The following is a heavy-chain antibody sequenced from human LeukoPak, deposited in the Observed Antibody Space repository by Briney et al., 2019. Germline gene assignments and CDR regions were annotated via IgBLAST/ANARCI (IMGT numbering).Heavy chain of an antibody. D-gene: IGHD3-10*01. Sequence: GGSLRLSCAASGFTVSSNYMSWVRQAPGKGLEWVSVIYSGGSTYYADSVKGRFTISRDNSKNTLYLQMNSLRAEDTAVYYCARDVVGYYYYYMDVWGKGTTVTISS. CDR1: GFTVSSNY. CDR2: IYSGGST. J-gene: IGHJ6*03. V-gene: IGHV3-66*01. CDR3: ARDVVGYYYYYMDV.